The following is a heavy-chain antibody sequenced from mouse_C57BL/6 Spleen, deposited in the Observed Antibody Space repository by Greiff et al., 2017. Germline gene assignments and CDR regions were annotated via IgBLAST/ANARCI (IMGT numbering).Heavy chain of an antibody. D-gene: IGHD1-1*01. V-gene: IGHV5-17*01. CDR3: ARDYGSSSHFDY. CDR1: GFTFSDYG. Sequence: VQLQQSGGGLVKPGGSLKLSCAASGFTFSDYGMHWVRQAPEKGLEWVAYISSGSSTIYYADTVKGRFTISRDNAKNTLFLQMTSLRSEDTAMYYCARDYGSSSHFDYWGQGTTLTVSS. J-gene: IGHJ2*01. CDR2: ISSGSSTI.